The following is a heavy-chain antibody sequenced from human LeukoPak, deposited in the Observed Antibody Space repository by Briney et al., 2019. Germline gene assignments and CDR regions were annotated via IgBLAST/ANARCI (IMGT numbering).Heavy chain of an antibody. CDR2: ISYDGSDK. J-gene: IGHJ4*02. Sequence: GGSLRLSCAASGFTFSSYGMHWVRQAPGKGLEWVAVISYDGSDKYYADSVKGRFTISRDNSKNTLYLQMNSLRAEDTAVYYCAKDGSSRWYGGLTDYWGRGTLVTVSS. V-gene: IGHV3-30*18. D-gene: IGHD6-13*01. CDR3: AKDGSSRWYGGLTDY. CDR1: GFTFSSYG.